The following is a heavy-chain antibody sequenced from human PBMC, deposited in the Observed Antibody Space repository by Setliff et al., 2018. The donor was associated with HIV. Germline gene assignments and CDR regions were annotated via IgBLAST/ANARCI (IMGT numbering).Heavy chain of an antibody. V-gene: IGHV4-39*01. CDR1: GGSISSNNYY. CDR2: IYYSGST. J-gene: IGHJ5*02. D-gene: IGHD2-15*01. CDR3: TRREDIVVVVAATLPWFDP. Sequence: PSETLSLTCTVSGGSISSNNYYWGWIRQPPGKGLEWIGSIYYSGSTFYNPSLKSRLTISVDTSKNQFSLKLTSVTAADTAVYYCTRREDIVVVVAATLPWFDPWGQGTLVTVSS.